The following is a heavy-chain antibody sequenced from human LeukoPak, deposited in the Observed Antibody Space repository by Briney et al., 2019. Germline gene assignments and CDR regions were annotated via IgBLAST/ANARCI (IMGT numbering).Heavy chain of an antibody. J-gene: IGHJ4*02. CDR2: MNPNSGNT. CDR1: GYTFTSYD. CDR3: ARDYYDSSGYADY. Sequence: GASVKVSCKASGYTFTSYDINWVRQATGQGLEWMGWMNPNSGNTGYAQKFQGRVTITRNTSISTAYMELSSLRSEDTAVYYCARDYYDSSGYADYWGQGTLVTVSS. D-gene: IGHD3-22*01. V-gene: IGHV1-8*03.